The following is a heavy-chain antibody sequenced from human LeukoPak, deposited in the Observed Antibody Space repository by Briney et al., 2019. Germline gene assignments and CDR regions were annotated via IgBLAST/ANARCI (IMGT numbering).Heavy chain of an antibody. CDR1: GGSFSDYY. Sequence: PSETLSLTCAVYGGSFSDYYWRWIRQPPGKGLEWIGEINHSGSTNYNPSLKSRVTISVDTSKNQFSLKLNSVTTADTAVYYCTGGLNMVVYWGQGTLVTVSS. J-gene: IGHJ4*02. V-gene: IGHV4-34*01. CDR2: INHSGST. CDR3: TGGLNMVVY. D-gene: IGHD4/OR15-4a*01.